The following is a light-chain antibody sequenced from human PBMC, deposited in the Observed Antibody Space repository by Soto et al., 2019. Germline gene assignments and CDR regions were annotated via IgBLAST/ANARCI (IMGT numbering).Light chain of an antibody. CDR1: SSDVGGYNY. CDR2: EVT. CDR3: CSYAGSYTWV. J-gene: IGLJ3*02. Sequence: QSALTQPPSASGSRGQSVTISCTGTSSDVGGYNYVSWYRQQPGRAPELMIYEVTKRPSGVPDRFSGSKSGNTASLTVSGLQAEDEADFYCCSYAGSYTWVFGGGTKLTVL. V-gene: IGLV2-8*01.